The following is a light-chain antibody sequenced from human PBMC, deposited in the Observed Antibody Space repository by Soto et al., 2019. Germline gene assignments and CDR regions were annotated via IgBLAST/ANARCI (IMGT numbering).Light chain of an antibody. CDR2: GNG. J-gene: IGLJ1*01. V-gene: IGLV1-40*01. Sequence: QSVLTQPPSVSGAPGQRVTISCTGSSSNIGAGHDVHWYQQLPGTAPKLLIYGNGNRPSGVPDRFSGSKSGTSASLAITGLQAEDEADYYCQSYDRSLSGSEGVGTGTKVTVL. CDR3: QSYDRSLSGSEG. CDR1: SSNIGAGHD.